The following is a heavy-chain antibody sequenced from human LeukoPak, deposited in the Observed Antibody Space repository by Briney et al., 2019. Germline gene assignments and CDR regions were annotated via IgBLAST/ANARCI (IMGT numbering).Heavy chain of an antibody. CDR1: GYSISSGYY. J-gene: IGHJ6*03. CDR2: IYHSGST. V-gene: IGHV4-38-2*02. Sequence: SETLSLTCTVPGYSISSGYYWGWIRQPPGKGLEWIGSIYHSGSTYYNPSLKSRVTISVDTSKNQFFLKLSSVTAADTAVYYCARAFYPGYYSYMAVWGKGTTVTVSS. D-gene: IGHD3-3*02. CDR3: ARAFYPGYYSYMAV.